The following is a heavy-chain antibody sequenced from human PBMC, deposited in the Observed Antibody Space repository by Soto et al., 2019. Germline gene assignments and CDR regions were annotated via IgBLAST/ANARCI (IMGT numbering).Heavy chain of an antibody. CDR3: ARDHVPSSGWFDY. J-gene: IGHJ4*02. CDR1: GGSSSSGGYY. D-gene: IGHD6-19*01. CDR2: IYYSGST. Sequence: QVQLQESGPGLVKPSQTLSLTCTVSGGSSSSGGYYWSWIRQHPGKGLEWIGYIYYSGSTDYNPSLKSRVTISVDTSKNQFSLKLSSVTAADTAVLYCARDHVPSSGWFDYWGQGTLVTVSS. V-gene: IGHV4-31*03.